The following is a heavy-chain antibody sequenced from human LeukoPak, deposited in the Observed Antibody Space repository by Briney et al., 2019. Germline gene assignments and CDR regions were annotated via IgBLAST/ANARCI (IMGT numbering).Heavy chain of an antibody. CDR1: GYTFTSYD. D-gene: IGHD3-22*01. V-gene: IGHV1-8*03. CDR2: MNPNSGNT. CDR3: ARGLPQDYYDSSGYYSGGGFDI. J-gene: IGHJ3*02. Sequence: ASVKVSCKASGYTFTSYDINWVRQATGERLEWMGWMNPNSGNTGYAQKCQGRVTLTRNTSISTAYMEMSSLRSEDTAVYYCARGLPQDYYDSSGYYSGGGFDIWGQGTMVTVSS.